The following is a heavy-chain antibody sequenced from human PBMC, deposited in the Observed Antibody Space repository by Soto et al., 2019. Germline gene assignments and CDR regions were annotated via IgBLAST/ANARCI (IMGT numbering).Heavy chain of an antibody. V-gene: IGHV3-33*01. CDR2: IWYDGSNK. Sequence: GGSLRLSCAASGFTFGSYAMHWVRQAPGKGLEWVAIIWYDGSNKYYAGSVKGRFTISRDDSKNTLYLQMNSLRAEDTAVYYCARDLYRSTSWYGDFDYWGQGTLVTVSS. J-gene: IGHJ4*02. CDR3: ARDLYRSTSWYGDFDY. CDR1: GFTFGSYA. D-gene: IGHD6-13*01.